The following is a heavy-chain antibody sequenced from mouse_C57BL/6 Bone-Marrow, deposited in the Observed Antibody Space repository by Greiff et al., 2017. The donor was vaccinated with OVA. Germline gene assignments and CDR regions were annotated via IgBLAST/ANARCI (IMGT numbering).Heavy chain of an antibody. V-gene: IGHV5-2*01. CDR3: ARHDYDRGVYAMDY. Sequence: EVKLMESGGGLVQPGESLKLSCESNEYEFPSHDMSWVRKTPEKRLELVAAINSDGGRTYYPDTMERRFIISRDNTKKTLYLQMSSLRSEDTALYYCARHDYDRGVYAMDYWGQGTSVTVSS. J-gene: IGHJ4*01. D-gene: IGHD2-4*01. CDR1: EYEFPSHD. CDR2: INSDGGRT.